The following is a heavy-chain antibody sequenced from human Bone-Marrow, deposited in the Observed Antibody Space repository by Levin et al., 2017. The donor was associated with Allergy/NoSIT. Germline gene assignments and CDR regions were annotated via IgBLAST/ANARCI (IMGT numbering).Heavy chain of an antibody. D-gene: IGHD2-2*01. Sequence: GGSLRLSCTASGFTFSRYWMSWVRQAPGKGLEWVANIRQDGGEKYYVDSVKGRFTISRDNAKNALYLEMNSLRAEDSAVYYCARRIVLLPARSGWGYGMDVWGQGTTVTVSS. J-gene: IGHJ6*02. CDR3: ARRIVLLPARSGWGYGMDV. CDR1: GFTFSRYW. CDR2: IRQDGGEK. V-gene: IGHV3-7*01.